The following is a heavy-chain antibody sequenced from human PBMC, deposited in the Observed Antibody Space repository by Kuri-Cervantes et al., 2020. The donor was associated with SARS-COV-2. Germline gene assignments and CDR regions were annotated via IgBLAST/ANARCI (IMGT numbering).Heavy chain of an antibody. J-gene: IGHJ3*02. V-gene: IGHV4-34*01. Sequence: GSLRLSCAVYGGSFSGYYWSWIRQPPGKGLEWIGEINHSGSTNYNPSLKSRVTISVDTSKNQFSLKLSSVTAADTAVYYCARPNCGGGSCYLAFDIWGQGTMVTVSS. CDR3: ARPNCGGGSCYLAFDI. D-gene: IGHD2-15*01. CDR2: INHSGST. CDR1: GGSFSGYY.